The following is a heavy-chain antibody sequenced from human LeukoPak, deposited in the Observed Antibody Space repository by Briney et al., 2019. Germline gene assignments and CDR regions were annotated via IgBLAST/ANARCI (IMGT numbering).Heavy chain of an antibody. J-gene: IGHJ4*02. CDR3: ARRRSEEFDFDC. CDR1: GYIFSTYG. Sequence: ASVKVSCKASGYIFSTYGISWVRQAPGQGLEWMGCINGYNGNTNYAQKLQGRVTMTTDTSTSTAYMELRSLRSDDTAVYYCARRRSEEFDFDCWGQGTLVTVSS. D-gene: IGHD6-19*01. V-gene: IGHV1-18*01. CDR2: INGYNGNT.